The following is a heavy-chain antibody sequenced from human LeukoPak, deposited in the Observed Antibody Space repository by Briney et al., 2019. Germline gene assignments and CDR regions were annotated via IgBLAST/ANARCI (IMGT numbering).Heavy chain of an antibody. V-gene: IGHV3-48*01. CDR2: ISSSSSTI. Sequence: GGPLRLSCAASGFTFSSYSMNWVRQAPGKGLEWVSYISSSSSTIYYADSVKGRFTISRDNAKNSLYLQMNGLRAEDTAVYYCARFTSGYYNWFDPWGQGTLVTVSS. CDR1: GFTFSSYS. J-gene: IGHJ5*02. CDR3: ARFTSGYYNWFDP. D-gene: IGHD3-3*01.